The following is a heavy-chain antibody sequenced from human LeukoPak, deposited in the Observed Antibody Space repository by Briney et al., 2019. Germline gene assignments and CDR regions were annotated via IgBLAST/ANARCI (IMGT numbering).Heavy chain of an antibody. CDR2: ISSGGSYI. J-gene: IGHJ4*02. CDR1: GFTFSTYW. Sequence: GGSLRLSCAASGFTFSTYWMHWVRQAPGKGLEWVSAISSGGSYIYYADSVKGRFTISRDDAKKSLYLQMNSLRAEDTAVYYCARDQYYYDSTEYYDANNFDFWGQGTLVTVSS. V-gene: IGHV3-21*01. CDR3: ARDQYYYDSTEYYDANNFDF. D-gene: IGHD3-22*01.